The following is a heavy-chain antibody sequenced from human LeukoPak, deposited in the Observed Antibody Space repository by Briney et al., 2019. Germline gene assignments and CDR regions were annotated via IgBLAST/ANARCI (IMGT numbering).Heavy chain of an antibody. CDR3: ARGRVSSSTWHSTYYYYFYMDV. CDR1: GASISSSY. Sequence: PSETLSLTCTVSGASISSSYGSWIRHPPGKGLKWMGYIYYIGSTNYNPSLKSRVTISVDTSKNQFSLKLSSVTAADTAVYFCARGRVSSSTWHSTYYYYFYMDVWGKGTTVTVSS. D-gene: IGHD4-11*01. CDR2: IYYIGST. J-gene: IGHJ6*03. V-gene: IGHV4-59*01.